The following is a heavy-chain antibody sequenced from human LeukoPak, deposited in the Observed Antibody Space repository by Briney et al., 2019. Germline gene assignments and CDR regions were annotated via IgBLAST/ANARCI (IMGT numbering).Heavy chain of an antibody. V-gene: IGHV4-31*03. CDR2: IYYSGST. CDR3: ARGRYSSGWAYNWFDP. Sequence: SQTLSLTCTVSGGSISSGGYYWSWIRQHPGKGLEWIGYIYYSGSTYYNPSLKSRVTISVDTSKNQFSLKLSSVTAADTAVYYCARGRYSSGWAYNWFDPWGQGTLVTVSS. CDR1: GGSISSGGYY. D-gene: IGHD6-19*01. J-gene: IGHJ5*02.